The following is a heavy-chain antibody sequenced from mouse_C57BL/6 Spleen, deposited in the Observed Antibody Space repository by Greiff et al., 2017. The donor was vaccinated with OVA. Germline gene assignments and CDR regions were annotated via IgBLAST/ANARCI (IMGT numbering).Heavy chain of an antibody. CDR2: IYPGSGNT. D-gene: IGHD1-1*01. V-gene: IGHV1-76*01. CDR1: GYTFTDYY. CDR3: ARTPYGSSPLDY. J-gene: IGHJ2*01. Sequence: QVQLQQSGAELVRPGASVKLSCKASGYTFTDYYINWVKQRPGQGLEWIARIYPGSGNTYYNEKFKGKATLTAEKSSSTAYMQLSSLTSEDSAVYFCARTPYGSSPLDYWGQGTTLTVSS.